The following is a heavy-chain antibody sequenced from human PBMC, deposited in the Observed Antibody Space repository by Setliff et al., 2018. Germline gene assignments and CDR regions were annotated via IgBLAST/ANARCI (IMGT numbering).Heavy chain of an antibody. CDR3: ARDRGSSWYGNYYYYYGMDV. D-gene: IGHD6-13*01. J-gene: IGHJ6*02. V-gene: IGHV4-61*02. CDR1: GGSLSSGSYY. Sequence: PSETLSLTCTVSGGSLSSGSYYWSWIRQPAGKGLEWIGRIYTSGSTNYNPSLRSRVTISVDTSKNQFSLKLSSVTAADTAVYYCARDRGSSWYGNYYYYYGMDVWGQGTTVTVSS. CDR2: IYTSGST.